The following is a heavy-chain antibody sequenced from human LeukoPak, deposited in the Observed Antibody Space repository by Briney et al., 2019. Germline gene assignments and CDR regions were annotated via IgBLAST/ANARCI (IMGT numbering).Heavy chain of an antibody. D-gene: IGHD3-3*01. J-gene: IGHJ5*02. CDR3: AGARITIFGVVIGGFDP. Sequence: SVKVSCKASGGTFSSYAISWVRQAPGQGLEWMGGIIPIFGTANYAQKFQGRVTITTDESTSTAYMELSSLRSEDTAVYYCAGARITIFGVVIGGFDPWGQGTLVTVSS. V-gene: IGHV1-69*05. CDR1: GGTFSSYA. CDR2: IIPIFGTA.